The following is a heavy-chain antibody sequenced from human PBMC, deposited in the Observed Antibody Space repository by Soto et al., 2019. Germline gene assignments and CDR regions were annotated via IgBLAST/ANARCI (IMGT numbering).Heavy chain of an antibody. D-gene: IGHD1-1*01. CDR3: ARELPQRQGRNMDV. CDR2: INHRGSL. J-gene: IGHJ6*02. V-gene: IGHV4-31*03. Sequence: PSEVVSVTCTVTGGSMTSGDKYWTWIRHHPGEGLEWFGYINHRGSLYYNPSLKSRVSMSVDTSKNQFSLNLSSVTAADTAVYYCARELPQRQGRNMDVWGQGTTVTVSS. CDR1: GGSMTSGDKY.